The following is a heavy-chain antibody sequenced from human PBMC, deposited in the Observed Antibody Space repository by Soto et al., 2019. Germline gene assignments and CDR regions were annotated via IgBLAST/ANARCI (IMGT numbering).Heavy chain of an antibody. V-gene: IGHV4-34*01. CDR1: GGSFSGYW. CDR2: IDHSGST. Sequence: QVQLQQWGAGLLKPSETLSLTCAVYGGSFSGYWCTWIRQPPGKGLEWIGNIDHSGSTNYNPSLESRVTISVDTSKNQFSLNLNAVTAADTAVYYCARGAPGYWGQGTLVSVSS. CDR3: ARGAPGY. J-gene: IGHJ4*02.